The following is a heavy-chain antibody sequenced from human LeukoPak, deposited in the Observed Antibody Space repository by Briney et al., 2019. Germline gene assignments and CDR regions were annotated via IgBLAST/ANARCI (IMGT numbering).Heavy chain of an antibody. CDR1: GGSITNYY. CDR3: ARPTRSSFDP. CDR2: IYYSGST. Sequence: SETLSLTCTVSGGSITNYYWSWIRQPPGKGLEWIGYIYYSGSTNYNPSLKSRVTISVDTSNNQFSLRLSSVTAADTAVYYCARPTRSSFDPCGQGTLVTVSS. D-gene: IGHD3-10*01. J-gene: IGHJ5*02. V-gene: IGHV4-59*01.